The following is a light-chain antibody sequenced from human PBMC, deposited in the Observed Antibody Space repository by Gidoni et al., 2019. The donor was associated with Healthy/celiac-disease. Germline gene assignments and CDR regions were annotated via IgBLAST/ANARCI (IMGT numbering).Light chain of an antibody. CDR1: ISNIGAGYD. J-gene: IGLJ2*01. Sequence: QSVLTQPPSVSGAPGQRVTISCTGSISNIGAGYDVHWYQQLPGTAPKLLIYGNSNRPSGVPDRFSGSKSGTSVSLAITGLQAEDEADYYCQSYDSSLSGVVFGGGTKLTVL. CDR3: QSYDSSLSGVV. V-gene: IGLV1-40*01. CDR2: GNS.